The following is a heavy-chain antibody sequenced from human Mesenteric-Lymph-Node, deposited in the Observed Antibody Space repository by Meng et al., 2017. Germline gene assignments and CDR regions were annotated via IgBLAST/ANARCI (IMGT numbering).Heavy chain of an antibody. Sequence: QVQLQQCGAGLLKPSETLSLTCAVYGGSFSGYYWSWIRQPPGKGLEWIGYMDYRGSTFYNPSLKSRVTISVDTSKNQLSLKLNSVTAADTAVYYCASSDYYRSDYWGQGTLVTVSS. CDR3: ASSDYYRSDY. CDR1: GGSFSGYY. V-gene: IGHV4-34*01. J-gene: IGHJ4*02. CDR2: MDYRGST. D-gene: IGHD3-22*01.